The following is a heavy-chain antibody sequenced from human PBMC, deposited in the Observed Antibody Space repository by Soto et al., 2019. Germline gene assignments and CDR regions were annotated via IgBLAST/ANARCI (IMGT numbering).Heavy chain of an antibody. V-gene: IGHV3-53*01. D-gene: IGHD3-22*01. CDR1: GFTVSSNY. CDR3: ARVGTMIVDDAFEI. Sequence: GGSLRLSCAASGFTVSSNYMSWVRQAPGKGLEWVSVIYSGGSTYYADSVKGRFTISRDNSKNTLYLQMNSLRAEDTAVYYCARVGTMIVDDAFEIWGQGTMVTVSS. CDR2: IYSGGST. J-gene: IGHJ3*02.